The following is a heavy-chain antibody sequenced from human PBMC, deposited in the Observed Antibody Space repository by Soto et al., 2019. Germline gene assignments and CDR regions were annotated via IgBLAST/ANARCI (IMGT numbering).Heavy chain of an antibody. D-gene: IGHD3-22*01. Sequence: ASVKVSCKASGYTFTSYAMHWVRQAPGQRLEWMGWINAGNGNTKYSQKFQGRVTITRDTSASTAYMELSSLRSEDTAVYYCARGRYYYDSSGYYLDYWGQGTLVTVSS. CDR1: GYTFTSYA. CDR2: INAGNGNT. V-gene: IGHV1-3*01. CDR3: ARGRYYYDSSGYYLDY. J-gene: IGHJ4*02.